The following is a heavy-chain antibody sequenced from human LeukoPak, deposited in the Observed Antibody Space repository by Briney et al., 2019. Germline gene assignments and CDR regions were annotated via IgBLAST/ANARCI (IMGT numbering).Heavy chain of an antibody. CDR1: GDSISSVNS. CDR2: VYHSGHT. J-gene: IGHJ4*02. CDR3: ARSGGFMVRGVIFYFDY. D-gene: IGHD3-10*01. V-gene: IGHV4-4*02. Sequence: SGTLSLTCVVSGDSISSVNSWSWVRQAPGKGLEWIGEVYHSGHTNYNPSLSSRVSISPDKSKNQFSLKLSSVTAADTAVYYCARSGGFMVRGVIFYFDYWGQGTLVTVSS.